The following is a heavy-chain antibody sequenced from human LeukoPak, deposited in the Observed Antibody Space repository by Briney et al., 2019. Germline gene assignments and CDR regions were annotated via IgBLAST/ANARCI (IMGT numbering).Heavy chain of an antibody. CDR3: ARGMTTTYYYYYYGMDV. D-gene: IGHD1-26*01. CDR1: GFSFSRYS. CDR2: ISYDSSYV. J-gene: IGHJ6*02. V-gene: IGHV3-21*01. Sequence: KSGGSLRLSCAASGFSFSRYSMNWVRQGPGKGLEWVSSISYDSSYVYYADSVKGRFTISRDNAKNALYLQMNSLRAEDTAVYHCARGMTTTYYYYYYGMDVWGQGTTVTVSS.